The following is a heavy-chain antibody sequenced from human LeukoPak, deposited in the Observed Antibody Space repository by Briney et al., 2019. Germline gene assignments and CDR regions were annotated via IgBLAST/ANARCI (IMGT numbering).Heavy chain of an antibody. J-gene: IGHJ4*02. CDR3: ASDDSSSWYGNFDY. CDR1: GGSISSYY. D-gene: IGHD6-13*01. Sequence: SETLSLTCTVSGGSISSYYWSWIRQPAGKGLEWIRRIYTSGSTNYNPSLKSRVTMSVDTSKNQFSLKLSSVTPAGTAVYYCASDDSSSWYGNFDYWGQGTLVTVSS. V-gene: IGHV4-4*07. CDR2: IYTSGST.